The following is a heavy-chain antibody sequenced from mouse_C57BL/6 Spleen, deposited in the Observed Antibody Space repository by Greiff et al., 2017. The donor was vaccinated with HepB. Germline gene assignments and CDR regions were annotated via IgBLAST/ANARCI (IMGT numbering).Heavy chain of an antibody. CDR2: IHPNSGST. CDR3: ARERDYYGSSHWYFDV. J-gene: IGHJ1*03. Sequence: VQLQQPGAELVKPGASVKLSCKASGYTFTSYWMHWVKQRPGQGLEWIGMIHPNSGSTNYNEKFKSKATLTVDKSSSTAYMQLSSLTSEDSAVYYCARERDYYGSSHWYFDVWGTGTTVTVSS. D-gene: IGHD1-1*01. V-gene: IGHV1-64*01. CDR1: GYTFTSYW.